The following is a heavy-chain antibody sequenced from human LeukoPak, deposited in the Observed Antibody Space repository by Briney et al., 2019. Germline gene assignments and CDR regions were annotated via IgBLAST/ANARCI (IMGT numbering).Heavy chain of an antibody. Sequence: GGSLRLSCAASGFSFSRFGMHWVRQAPGKGLEWVAATWYDGSKKYYADSVEGRLTISRDNSKNTLYLQMNSLRAEDTAVYYCARDQGMGITFYFDYWGQGTLVTVSS. V-gene: IGHV3-33*01. CDR2: TWYDGSKK. J-gene: IGHJ4*02. CDR1: GFSFSRFG. D-gene: IGHD1-14*01. CDR3: ARDQGMGITFYFDY.